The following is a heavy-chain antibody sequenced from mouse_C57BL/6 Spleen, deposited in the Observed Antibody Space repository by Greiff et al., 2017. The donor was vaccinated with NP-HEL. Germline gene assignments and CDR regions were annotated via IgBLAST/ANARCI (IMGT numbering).Heavy chain of an antibody. Sequence: QVQLQQPGAELVKPGASVKLSCKASGYTFTSYWMHWVKQRPGRGLEWIGRIDPNSGGTKYNEKFKSKATLTVDKPSSTAYMQLSSLTSEDSAVYYCARSITTVVSTNWYFDVWGTGTTVTFSS. V-gene: IGHV1-72*01. CDR1: GYTFTSYW. J-gene: IGHJ1*03. D-gene: IGHD1-1*01. CDR3: ARSITTVVSTNWYFDV. CDR2: IDPNSGGT.